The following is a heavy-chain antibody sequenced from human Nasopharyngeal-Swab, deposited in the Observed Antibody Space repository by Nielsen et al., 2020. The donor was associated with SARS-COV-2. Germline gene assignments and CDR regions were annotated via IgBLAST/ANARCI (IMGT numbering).Heavy chain of an antibody. Sequence: GESLKISCAASGFTFSSYEMNWVRQAPGKGLEWVSYISSRGSTIYYADSVKGRFTISRDNAKNSLYLQMNSRRAEDTAVYYCARDRITGTNYYGMDVWGQGTTVTVSS. CDR3: ARDRITGTNYYGMDV. D-gene: IGHD1-20*01. V-gene: IGHV3-48*03. J-gene: IGHJ6*02. CDR1: GFTFSSYE. CDR2: ISSRGSTI.